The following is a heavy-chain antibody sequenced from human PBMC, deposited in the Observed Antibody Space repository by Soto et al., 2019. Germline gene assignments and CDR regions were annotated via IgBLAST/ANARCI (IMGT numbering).Heavy chain of an antibody. Sequence: SETLSLTCTVSGGSFKSGSYSWSWIRQPPGKGLEWIGHVYHTGRTSYNPSLKSRVSISMDTSKNQFSLNLDSVTAADTAVYFCARDFAYFDSWGQGTLATVSS. CDR3: ARDFAYFDS. J-gene: IGHJ4*02. CDR1: GGSFKSGSYS. D-gene: IGHD3-3*01. CDR2: VYHTGRT. V-gene: IGHV4-61*01.